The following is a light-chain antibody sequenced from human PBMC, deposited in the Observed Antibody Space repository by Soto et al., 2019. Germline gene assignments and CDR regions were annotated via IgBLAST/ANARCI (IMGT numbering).Light chain of an antibody. Sequence: EFVLTRSPGTLSLSPGERATLSCRASQSVGSDLAWYQQKPGQAPRLLIYGASSRATGIPDRFSGSGSGTDFTLTIIRLEPEDFAVYYCQQYGSSPLTFGGGTKVDIK. CDR2: GAS. CDR3: QQYGSSPLT. V-gene: IGKV3-20*01. CDR1: QSVGSD. J-gene: IGKJ4*01.